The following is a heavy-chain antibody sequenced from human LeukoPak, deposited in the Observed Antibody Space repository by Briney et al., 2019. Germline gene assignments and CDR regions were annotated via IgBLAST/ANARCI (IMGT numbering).Heavy chain of an antibody. J-gene: IGHJ4*02. V-gene: IGHV1-18*01. D-gene: IGHD5-12*01. Sequence: ASVKVSCKASGYTFTSYGISWVRQAPGQGLEWMGWISAYNGNTNYAQKLQGRVTMTTDTSTSTACMELRSLRSDDTAVYYCAREGSGYDQGFDYWGQGTLVTVSS. CDR2: ISAYNGNT. CDR3: AREGSGYDQGFDY. CDR1: GYTFTSYG.